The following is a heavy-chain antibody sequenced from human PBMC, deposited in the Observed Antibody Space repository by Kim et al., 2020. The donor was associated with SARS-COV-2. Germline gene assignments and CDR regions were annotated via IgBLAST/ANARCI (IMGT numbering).Heavy chain of an antibody. CDR1: GFSFSSYA. CDR2: LSGSGGGT. Sequence: GGSLRLSCAASGFSFSSYAMSWLRQAPGKGLEWVSGLSGSGGGTYYADSVKGRLTISRDNSKNTLYLQMNSLRPDDTAVYYCAKHRGPNILTLDCWGQGTLVTVST. V-gene: IGHV3-23*01. J-gene: IGHJ4*02. CDR3: AKHRGPNILTLDC. D-gene: IGHD3-9*01.